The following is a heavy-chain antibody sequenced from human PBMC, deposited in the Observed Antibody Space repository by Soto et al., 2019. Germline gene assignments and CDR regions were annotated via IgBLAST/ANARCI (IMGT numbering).Heavy chain of an antibody. CDR3: ASHAPGARFDP. J-gene: IGHJ5*02. CDR2: IHPNDGAT. CDR1: RYIFTAYF. V-gene: IGHV1-2*07. Sequence: QVQLVQSGAEVKKPGASVKVSCKAPRYIFTAYFMHWVRQAPGQGLEWMGWIHPNDGATHYGLSFQGRVTMTRDTSSSTAYMELSSLRSDDTAVYYCASHAPGARFDPWGHGTVVIVSS.